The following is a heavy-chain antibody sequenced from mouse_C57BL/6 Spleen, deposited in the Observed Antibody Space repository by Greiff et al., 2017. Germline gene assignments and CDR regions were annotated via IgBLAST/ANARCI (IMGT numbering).Heavy chain of an antibody. CDR3: ARNGEAMDY. V-gene: IGHV1-63*01. D-gene: IGHD2-13*01. CDR2: IYPGGGYT. Sequence: QVQLQQSGAELVRPGTSVKMSCKASGYTFTNYWIGWAKQRPGHGLEWIGDIYPGGGYTKYNEKFKGKATLTADTSSGTAYMQFSSLTSEDSAIYYCARNGEAMDYWGQGTSVTVSS. J-gene: IGHJ4*01. CDR1: GYTFTNYW.